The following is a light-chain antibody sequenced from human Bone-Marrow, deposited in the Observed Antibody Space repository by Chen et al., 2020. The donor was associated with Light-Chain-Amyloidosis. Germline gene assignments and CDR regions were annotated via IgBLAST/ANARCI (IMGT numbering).Light chain of an antibody. J-gene: IGLJ1*01. Sequence: SALTQPASVSGSPGPSIPISCTGTNNDVGHYNYFSWYQPHPGKAPKLIIYDGDNRPSGVSNRFSGSKSGNTASLTISGLQAGDEADYYCSSYTSTSTIYVFGTGTKVTVL. CDR2: DGD. V-gene: IGLV2-14*03. CDR3: SSYTSTSTIYV. CDR1: NNDVGHYNY.